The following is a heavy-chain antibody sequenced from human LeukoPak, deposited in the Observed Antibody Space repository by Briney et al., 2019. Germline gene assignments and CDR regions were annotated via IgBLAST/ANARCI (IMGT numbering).Heavy chain of an antibody. CDR2: INHSGST. Sequence: SETLSLTCAVYGGSFSGYYWSWIRQPPGKGLEWIGEINHSGSTNYNPPLKSRVTISVDTSKNQFSLKLSSVTAADTAVYYCARGGARWFSRNNWFDPWGQGTLVTVSS. J-gene: IGHJ5*02. V-gene: IGHV4-34*01. CDR3: ARGGARWFSRNNWFDP. D-gene: IGHD4-23*01. CDR1: GGSFSGYY.